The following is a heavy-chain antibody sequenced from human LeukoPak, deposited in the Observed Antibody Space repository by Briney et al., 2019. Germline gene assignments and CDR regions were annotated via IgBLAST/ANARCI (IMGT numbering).Heavy chain of an antibody. Sequence: ASETLSLTCTVSGGSISSSSYYWGWIRQPPGKGLEWIGSIYYSGSTNYNPSLKSRVTISVDTSKNQFSLKLSSVTAADTAVYYCARCIDYYDSSGYYYFDYWGQGTLVTVSS. J-gene: IGHJ4*02. V-gene: IGHV4-39*07. CDR3: ARCIDYYDSSGYYYFDY. CDR2: IYYSGST. D-gene: IGHD3-22*01. CDR1: GGSISSSSYY.